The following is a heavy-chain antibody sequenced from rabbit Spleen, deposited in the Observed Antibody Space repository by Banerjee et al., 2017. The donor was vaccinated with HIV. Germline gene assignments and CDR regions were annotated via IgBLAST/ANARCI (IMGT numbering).Heavy chain of an antibody. J-gene: IGHJ6*01. CDR1: GFSFSYNDY. Sequence: QSLEESGGGLVQPEGSLTLTCKASGFSFSYNDYMCWVRQAPGKGLEWIACTAGGRSSFTYYASWAKGRFTISKASSTTVTLQMTRLTAADTATYFCARDTASSFSSYGMDLWGPGTLVTVS. D-gene: IGHD8-1*01. CDR3: ARDTASSFSSYGMDL. CDR2: TAGGRSSFT. V-gene: IGHV1S40*01.